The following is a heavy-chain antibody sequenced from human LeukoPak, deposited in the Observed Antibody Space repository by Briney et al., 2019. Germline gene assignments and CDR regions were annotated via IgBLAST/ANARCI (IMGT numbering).Heavy chain of an antibody. CDR3: ARPRLAMVRGRANQWWFDP. Sequence: ASVKVSCKASGYTFTGCYMHWVRQAPGQGLEWMGWINPNSGGTNYAQKFQSRVTMTRDTSISTAYMELSRLRSDDTAVYYCARPRLAMVRGRANQWWFDPWGQGTLVTVSS. CDR1: GYTFTGCY. J-gene: IGHJ5*02. CDR2: INPNSGGT. V-gene: IGHV1-2*02. D-gene: IGHD3-10*01.